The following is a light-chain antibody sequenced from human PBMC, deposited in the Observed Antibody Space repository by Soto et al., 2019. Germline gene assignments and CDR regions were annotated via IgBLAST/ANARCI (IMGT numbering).Light chain of an antibody. J-gene: IGKJ1*01. Sequence: EIVMTQSPATLSVSPGERATLSCRASQSVRSYLAWYQQKPGQAPRLLIYGASTRATGFPARFSGSGSGTEFTLTISSLQSEAFAVYYCQQYNDWPRTFGQGTKVEMK. V-gene: IGKV3-15*01. CDR3: QQYNDWPRT. CDR1: QSVRSY. CDR2: GAS.